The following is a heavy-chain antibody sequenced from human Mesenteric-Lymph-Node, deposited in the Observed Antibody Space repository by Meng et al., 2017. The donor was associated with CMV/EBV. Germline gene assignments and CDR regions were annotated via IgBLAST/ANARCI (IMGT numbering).Heavy chain of an antibody. Sequence: GESLKISCAASGFTFSSYWMSWVRQAPGRGLEWVANIKYDGSEKYYVDSAKGRFTTSRDNAEKSLYLQMNSLRTEDTAVYYCAKVMSRFLESNWFDPWGQGTLVTVSS. D-gene: IGHD3-3*01. CDR1: GFTFSSYW. J-gene: IGHJ5*02. V-gene: IGHV3-7*01. CDR3: AKVMSRFLESNWFDP. CDR2: IKYDGSEK.